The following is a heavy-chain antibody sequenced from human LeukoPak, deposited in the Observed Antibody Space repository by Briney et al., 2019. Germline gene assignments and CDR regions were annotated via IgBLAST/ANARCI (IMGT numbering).Heavy chain of an antibody. CDR1: GFTFSNHG. V-gene: IGHV3-33*01. D-gene: IGHD1-1*01. J-gene: IGHJ5*02. Sequence: QPGGSLRLSCAASGFTFSNHGMHWVRQAPGKGLEWVALIWYDGSNKEYAESVKGRFTISRDNSKNTLYLQMNSLRDEDTAVYYCARDQGTSTTAPKRKGRSDPWGQGTLVTVSS. CDR3: ARDQGTSTTAPKRKGRSDP. CDR2: IWYDGSNK.